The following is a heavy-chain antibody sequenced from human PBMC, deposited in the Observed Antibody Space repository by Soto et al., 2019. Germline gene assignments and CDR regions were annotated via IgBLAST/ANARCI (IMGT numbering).Heavy chain of an antibody. CDR3: SRDNTGTTFGWFEP. CDR2: IYYSGST. J-gene: IGHJ5*02. V-gene: IGHV4-59*01. Sequence: SETLSLTCTDSVGSISSYYWSLIRQPPGKGLEWIGYIYYSGSTNYNPSLKSRVTISVDTSKNQLSLKLSSVPAADTAVYYCSRDNTGTTFGWFEPWGQGTMVTVSS. D-gene: IGHD1-7*01. CDR1: VGSISSYY.